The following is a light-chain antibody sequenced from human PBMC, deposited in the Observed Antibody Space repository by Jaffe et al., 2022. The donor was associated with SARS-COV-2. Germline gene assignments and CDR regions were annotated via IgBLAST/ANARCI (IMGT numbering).Light chain of an antibody. V-gene: IGKV1-17*01. Sequence: DIQMTQSPSSLSASVGDRVTITCRASQGIRNGLGWFQQKPGKAPKRLIYAVSSLQSGVPSRFSGSGSGTEFTLTISSLQPEDFATYYCLQHNSYSLTFGQGTRLEIK. CDR2: AVS. CDR3: LQHNSYSLT. J-gene: IGKJ5*01. CDR1: QGIRNG.